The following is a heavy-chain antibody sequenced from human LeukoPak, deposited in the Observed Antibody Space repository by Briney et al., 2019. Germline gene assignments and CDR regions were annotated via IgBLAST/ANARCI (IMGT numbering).Heavy chain of an antibody. Sequence: GGSLRRSCAASGFIFSDYYMSWIRQVPGKGLEWVSYTSSSGGATYYAGFVKGRFTVSRDNAQNSLSLQMNSLRVEDTAVYYCARDRQVHTSVDSVEYWGQGALVTVSS. J-gene: IGHJ4*02. D-gene: IGHD5-12*01. CDR3: ARDRQVHTSVDSVEY. CDR2: TSSSGGAT. CDR1: GFIFSDYY. V-gene: IGHV3-11*01.